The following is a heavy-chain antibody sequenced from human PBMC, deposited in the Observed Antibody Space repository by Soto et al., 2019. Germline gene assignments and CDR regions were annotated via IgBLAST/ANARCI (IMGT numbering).Heavy chain of an antibody. CDR2: IYYSGST. Sequence: SETLSLTCTVSGGSISSSSYYWGWIRQHPGKGLDWIWYIYYSGSTNYNPSLKSRVTISVDTSKNQFSLKLSSVTAADTAVYYCASVPRATYYDFWSGSTPWYFDYWGQGTLVTVSS. V-gene: IGHV4-61*05. CDR3: ASVPRATYYDFWSGSTPWYFDY. CDR1: GGSISSSSYY. J-gene: IGHJ4*02. D-gene: IGHD3-3*01.